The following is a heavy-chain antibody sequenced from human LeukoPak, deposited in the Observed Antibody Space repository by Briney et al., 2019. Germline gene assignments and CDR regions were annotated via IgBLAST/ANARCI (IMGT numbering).Heavy chain of an antibody. V-gene: IGHV3-48*03. CDR1: GFTLSSYE. J-gene: IGHJ4*02. D-gene: IGHD5-12*01. CDR2: ISSSGSSTI. CDR3: AREMGGYPFDY. Sequence: GGSLRLSCAASGFTLSSYEMNWVRQAPGKGLEWVSYISSSGSSTIYYADSVKGRFTISRDNAKNSLYLQMNSLRAEDTAVYYCAREMGGYPFDYWGQGTLVTVSS.